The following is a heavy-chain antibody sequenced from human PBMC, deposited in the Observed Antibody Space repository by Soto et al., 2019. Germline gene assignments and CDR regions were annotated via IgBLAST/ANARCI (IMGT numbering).Heavy chain of an antibody. CDR2: IIPIFGTA. CDR1: GGTCSSYA. CDR3: ARSRSRIAVAGYYYYGMDV. J-gene: IGHJ6*02. V-gene: IGHV1-69*13. Sequence: SVKVSCKASGGTCSSYAISWVLQSPLQGLDWMGGIIPIFGTANYAQKFQGRVTITADESTSTAYMELSSLRSEDTAVYYCARSRSRIAVAGYYYYGMDVWGQGTTVTVSS. D-gene: IGHD6-19*01.